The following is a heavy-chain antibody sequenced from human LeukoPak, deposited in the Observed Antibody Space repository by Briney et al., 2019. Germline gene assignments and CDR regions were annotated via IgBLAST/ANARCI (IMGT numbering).Heavy chain of an antibody. CDR1: CGSFSGYY. J-gene: IGHJ3*02. CDR3: ASDNPSFDPYYAFDI. V-gene: IGHV4-34*01. CDR2: INHSGST. D-gene: IGHD3-9*01. Sequence: SETLSLTCAVYCGSFSGYYWSWIRQPPGKGLEWIGEINHSGSTNYNPSLKSRVTISVDTSKNQFSLKLSSVTAADTAVYYCASDNPSFDPYYAFDIWGQGTMVTVSS.